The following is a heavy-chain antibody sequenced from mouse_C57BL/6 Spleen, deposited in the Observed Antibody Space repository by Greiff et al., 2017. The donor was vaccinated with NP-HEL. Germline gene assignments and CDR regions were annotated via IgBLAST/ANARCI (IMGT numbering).Heavy chain of an antibody. CDR1: GYTFTDYN. D-gene: IGHD2-12*01. CDR3: ARGERRTTKNYFDY. V-gene: IGHV1-22*01. Sequence: VQLQQSGPELVKPGASVKMSCKASGYTFTDYNMHWVKQSHGKSLEWIGYINPNNGGTSYNQKFKGKATLTVNKSSSTAYMELRSLTSEDSAVYYCARGERRTTKNYFDYWGQGTTLTVSS. CDR2: INPNNGGT. J-gene: IGHJ2*01.